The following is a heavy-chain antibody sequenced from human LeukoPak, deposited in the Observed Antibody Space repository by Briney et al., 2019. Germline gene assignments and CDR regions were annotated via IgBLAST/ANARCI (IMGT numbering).Heavy chain of an antibody. V-gene: IGHV3-23*01. Sequence: GGSLRLSCAASGFTFSSYAMSWVRQAPGKGLEWVSAISSSGGSTYYADSVKGRFTISRDNFKNTLYLQMNSLRAEDTAVYYCAYQGRIAVAGTLNYWGQGTLVTVSS. CDR1: GFTFSSYA. D-gene: IGHD6-19*01. J-gene: IGHJ4*02. CDR3: AYQGRIAVAGTLNY. CDR2: ISSSGGST.